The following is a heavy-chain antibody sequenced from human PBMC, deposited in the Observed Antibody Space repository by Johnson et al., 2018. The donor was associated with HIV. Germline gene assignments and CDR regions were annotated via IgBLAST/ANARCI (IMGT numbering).Heavy chain of an antibody. CDR1: GFTFDDYA. CDR3: ARDLRTPGSGWGVDAFDI. J-gene: IGHJ3*02. CDR2: IKQDGSEK. V-gene: IGHV3-7*01. D-gene: IGHD6-19*01. Sequence: VQLVESGGVVVQPGGSLRLSCAASGFTFDDYAMHWVRQAPGKGLEWVANIKQDGSEKYYVDSVKGRFTISRDNAKNSLYLQMNSLRAEDTAVYYCARDLRTPGSGWGVDAFDIWGQGTMVTVSS.